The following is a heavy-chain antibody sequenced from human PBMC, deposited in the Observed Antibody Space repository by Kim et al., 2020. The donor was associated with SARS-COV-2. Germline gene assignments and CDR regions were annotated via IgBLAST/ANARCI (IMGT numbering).Heavy chain of an antibody. D-gene: IGHD3-22*01. Sequence: ASVKVSCKASGYTFTSYGISWVRQAPGQGLEWMGWISAYNGNTNYAQKLQGRVTMTTDTSTSTAYMELRSLRSDDTAVYYCARWLAGYYDSSGSFDYWGQGTLVTVSS. CDR2: ISAYNGNT. CDR1: GYTFTSYG. J-gene: IGHJ4*02. CDR3: ARWLAGYYDSSGSFDY. V-gene: IGHV1-18*01.